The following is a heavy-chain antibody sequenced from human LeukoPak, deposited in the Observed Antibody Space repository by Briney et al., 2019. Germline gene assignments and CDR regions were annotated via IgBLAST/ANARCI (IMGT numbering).Heavy chain of an antibody. CDR3: AKGDGYSGPYYFDY. D-gene: IGHD5-24*01. V-gene: IGHV3-23*01. CDR1: GFTVSSNY. CDR2: ISGSGGST. J-gene: IGHJ4*02. Sequence: PGGSLRLSCAASGFTVSSNYMSWVRQAPGKGLEWVSAISGSGGSTYYADSVKGRFTISRDNSKNTLYLQMNSLRAEDTAVYYCAKGDGYSGPYYFDYWGQGTLVTVSS.